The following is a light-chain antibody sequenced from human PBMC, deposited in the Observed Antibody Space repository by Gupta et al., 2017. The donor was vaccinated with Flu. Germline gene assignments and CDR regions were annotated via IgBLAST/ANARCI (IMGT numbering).Light chain of an antibody. CDR2: AND. Sequence: RVTISCSGSDSNIGTNNVNWYQQFPGAAPKLLIYANDQRPSGVPARFSGSRSGTSASLAISGLQSEDEGDYYCASWDDGLNAWVFGGGAKLTVL. CDR1: DSNIGTNN. CDR3: ASWDDGLNAWV. J-gene: IGLJ3*02. V-gene: IGLV1-44*01.